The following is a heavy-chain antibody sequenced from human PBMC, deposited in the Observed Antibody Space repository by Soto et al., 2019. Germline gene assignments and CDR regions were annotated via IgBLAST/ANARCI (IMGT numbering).Heavy chain of an antibody. CDR3: VRPYYSSSWFPFDR. J-gene: IGHJ5*02. V-gene: IGHV3-11*01. CDR1: GFTFSNAW. CDR2: IDSDDGIT. Sequence: GGSLRLSCAASGFTFSNAWMSWVRQAPGKGLEWVSYIDSDDGITHYTDSVKGRFTISRDDAKKSLYLQMNSLRVEDTALYYCVRPYYSSSWFPFDRRGQGTLVTVSS. D-gene: IGHD3-22*01.